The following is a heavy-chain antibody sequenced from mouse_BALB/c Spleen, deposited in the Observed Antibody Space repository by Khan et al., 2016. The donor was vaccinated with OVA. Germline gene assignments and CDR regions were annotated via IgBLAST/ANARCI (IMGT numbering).Heavy chain of an antibody. CDR2: VSTGGGYT. J-gene: IGHJ3*01. CDR3: ARLAYYYYSEGFAY. V-gene: IGHV5-6*01. CDR1: GFTFSTYG. Sequence: EVELVESGGDLVKPGGSLKLSCAASGFTFSTYGMSWVRQTPDKRLEWVATVSTGGGYTYYPDSVKGRFTISRDNAKNNLYLQMSSLKSEDTAMFYCARLAYYYYSEGFAYWGQGTLVTVSA. D-gene: IGHD1-1*01.